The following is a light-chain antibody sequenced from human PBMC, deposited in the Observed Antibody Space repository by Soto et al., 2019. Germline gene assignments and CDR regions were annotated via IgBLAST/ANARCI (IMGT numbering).Light chain of an antibody. Sequence: ETVMTQSPATLSASPGDEVTLSCRASQNVGRNAAWYRQKVGQAPRLLIYTASTRATGIPVRFSGSGSGTEFTLTISGLQSDDFATYYCLQNNEWPLTFGGGTKVEIK. CDR2: TAS. CDR1: QNVGRN. CDR3: LQNNEWPLT. J-gene: IGKJ4*01. V-gene: IGKV3D-15*01.